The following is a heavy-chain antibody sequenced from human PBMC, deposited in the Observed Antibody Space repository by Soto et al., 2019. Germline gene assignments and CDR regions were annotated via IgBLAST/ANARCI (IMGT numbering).Heavy chain of an antibody. CDR2: ISGSGGSP. Sequence: GGSLRLSCAASGFTFSTYTMSWVRQAPGKGLEWVSVISGSGGSPSYADSVQGRFTISRDNPKNTLYLQMSSLRSEDTAVYYCARDRGSGEYYFDYWGQGTLVTVSS. D-gene: IGHD6-19*01. J-gene: IGHJ4*02. V-gene: IGHV3-23*01. CDR3: ARDRGSGEYYFDY. CDR1: GFTFSTYT.